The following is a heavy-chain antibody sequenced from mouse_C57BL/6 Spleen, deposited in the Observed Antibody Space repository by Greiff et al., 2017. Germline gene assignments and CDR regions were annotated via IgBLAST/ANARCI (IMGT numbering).Heavy chain of an antibody. J-gene: IGHJ3*01. CDR2: IHPNSGST. CDR1: GYTFTSYW. D-gene: IGHD2-4*01. CDR3: ARERDDCAWFAY. V-gene: IGHV1-64*01. Sequence: VQLQQPGAELVKPGASVKLSCKASGYTFTSYWMHWVKQRPGQGLEWIGMIHPNSGSTNYNEKFKSKATLTVDKSSSTAYMQLSSLTSEDSAVYYCARERDDCAWFAYWGQGTLVTVSA.